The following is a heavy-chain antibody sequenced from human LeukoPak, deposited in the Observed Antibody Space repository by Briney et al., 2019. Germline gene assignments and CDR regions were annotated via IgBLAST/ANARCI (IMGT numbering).Heavy chain of an antibody. Sequence: GGSLRLSCAASGFTFSSYSMNWVRQAPGKGPEWVSYISSSSSTIYYADSVKGRFTISRDNAKNSLYLQMNSLRAEDTAVYYCARGRIAAAGPYFDYWGQGTLVTVSS. V-gene: IGHV3-48*01. D-gene: IGHD6-13*01. CDR2: ISSSSSTI. J-gene: IGHJ4*02. CDR1: GFTFSSYS. CDR3: ARGRIAAAGPYFDY.